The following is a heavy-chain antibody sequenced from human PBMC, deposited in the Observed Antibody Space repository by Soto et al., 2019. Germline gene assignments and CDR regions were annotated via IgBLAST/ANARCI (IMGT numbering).Heavy chain of an antibody. CDR2: IYYSGST. CDR1: GGSISSSSYY. J-gene: IGHJ5*02. D-gene: IGHD2-15*01. CDR3: ARQTIVVVVAATFNWFDP. V-gene: IGHV4-39*01. Sequence: QLQLQESGPGLVKPSETLSLTCTVSGGSISSSSYYWVWIRQPPGKGLEWIGSIYYSGSTYYNPSLKSRVTISVDTSKNQFSLKLSSVTAADTAVYYCARQTIVVVVAATFNWFDPWGQGTLVTVSS.